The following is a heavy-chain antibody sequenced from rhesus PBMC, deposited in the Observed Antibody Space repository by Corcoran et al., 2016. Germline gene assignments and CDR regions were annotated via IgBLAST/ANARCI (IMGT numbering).Heavy chain of an antibody. CDR1: GFSFSDYY. V-gene: IGHV3S18*01. D-gene: IGHD2-27*01. J-gene: IGHJ4*01. Sequence: EVQLVESGGGLAKPGGSLRLSCAASGFSFSDYYMYWVRQAPGKGLEWVSGISYTGGSTYYADSVKGRFTISRENAKNTLCLQMDSLRAEDTAVYYCARDGIVVVFTAHFDYWGQGVLVTVSS. CDR2: ISYTGGST. CDR3: ARDGIVVVFTAHFDY.